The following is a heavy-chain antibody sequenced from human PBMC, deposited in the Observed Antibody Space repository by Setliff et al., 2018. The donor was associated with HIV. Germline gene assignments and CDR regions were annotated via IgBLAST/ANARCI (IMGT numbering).Heavy chain of an antibody. CDR1: GGSITSYS. CDR3: ARDFTYDNRGSLTRFAMDV. Sequence: PSETLSLTCSVSGGSITSYSWNWIRHVPGKEVEWIGNIYYGRIANHKPSLKSRVTISADWHRNQFSLELRSVTAADTAVYYCARDFTYDNRGSLTRFAMDVWGQGITVTVS. CDR2: IYYGRIA. J-gene: IGHJ6*02. D-gene: IGHD3-22*01. V-gene: IGHV4-59*01.